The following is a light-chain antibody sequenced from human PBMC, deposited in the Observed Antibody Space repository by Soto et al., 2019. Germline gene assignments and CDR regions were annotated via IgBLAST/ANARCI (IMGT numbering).Light chain of an antibody. CDR3: SSYAGSGVFNV. CDR2: EVS. J-gene: IGLJ1*01. Sequence: QSVLTQPPSASGSPGQSVTFSCTGTSSDVGGHNFVSWYQHHPGKAPKLLIFEVSKRPSGVPDRFSGSKSGNTASLTVSGLQAEDEADYYCSSYAGSGVFNVFGTGTKVTVL. V-gene: IGLV2-8*01. CDR1: SSDVGGHNF.